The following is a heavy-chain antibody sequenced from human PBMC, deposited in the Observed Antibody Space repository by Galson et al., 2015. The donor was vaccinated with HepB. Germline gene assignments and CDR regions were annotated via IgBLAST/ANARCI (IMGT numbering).Heavy chain of an antibody. CDR1: GFTFSSYA. CDR3: AKGSRTRRLGELSQNWFDP. CDR2: ISGSGGST. D-gene: IGHD3-16*02. J-gene: IGHJ5*02. V-gene: IGHV3-23*01. Sequence: SLRLSCAASGFTFSSYAMSWVRQAPGKGLEWVSAISGSGGSTYYADSVKGRFTISRDNSKNTLYLQMNSLRAEDTAVYYCAKGSRTRRLGELSQNWFDPWGQGTLVTVSS.